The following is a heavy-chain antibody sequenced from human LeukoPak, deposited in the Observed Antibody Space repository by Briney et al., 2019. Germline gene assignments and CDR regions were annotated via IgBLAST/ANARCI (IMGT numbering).Heavy chain of an antibody. V-gene: IGHV4-59*08. D-gene: IGHD3-10*01. J-gene: IGHJ6*02. CDR1: GGSISSYY. CDR3: AGVRDYYYGMDV. CDR2: IYYSGST. Sequence: SETLSLTCTVSGGSISSYYWSWIRQPPGKGLECSGYIYYSGSTNYNPSLKSRVTISVDTSKNQFSLKLSSVTAADTAVYYCAGVRDYYYGMDVWGQGTTVTVSS.